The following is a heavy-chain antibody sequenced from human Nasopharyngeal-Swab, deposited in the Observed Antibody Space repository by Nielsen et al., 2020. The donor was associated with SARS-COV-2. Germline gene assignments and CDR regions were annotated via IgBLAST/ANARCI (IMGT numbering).Heavy chain of an antibody. CDR3: ARRDGYYWNLDL. CDR2: IYPGDSDT. V-gene: IGHV5-51*01. CDR1: GYSFTSYW. D-gene: IGHD5-18*01. Sequence: GGFLRLSCKGSGYSFTSYWIGWVRQMPGNGLEWMGIIYPGDSDTIYSPSFKGQVTISVDKSISTAYLQWSSLKASDTAIYYCARRDGYYWNLDLWGRGTLVTVSS. J-gene: IGHJ2*01.